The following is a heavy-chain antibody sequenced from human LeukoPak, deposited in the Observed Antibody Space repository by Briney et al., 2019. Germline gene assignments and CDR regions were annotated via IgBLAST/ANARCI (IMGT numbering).Heavy chain of an antibody. J-gene: IGHJ4*02. CDR3: AKEGYSHTSNYFDN. CDR1: GFMFDDSA. CDR2: ISGDGVST. Sequence: GGSLRLSCAASGFMFDDSAMHWVRQAPGKGLEWVSLISGDGVSTFYADSVKGRFTISRDNSKHSLSLQMDSLTTGDTALYYCAKEGYSHTSNYFDNWGQGILVTVSS. V-gene: IGHV3-43*02. D-gene: IGHD2-15*01.